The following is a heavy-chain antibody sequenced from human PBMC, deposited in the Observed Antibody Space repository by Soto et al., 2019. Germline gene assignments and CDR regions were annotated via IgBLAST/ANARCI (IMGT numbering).Heavy chain of an antibody. CDR2: IKEDASEK. CDR3: ARSGYDPFDY. J-gene: IGHJ4*02. D-gene: IGHD5-12*01. CDR1: GFTFSRYR. Sequence: EVQLVESGGGLVQPGGSLRLSCVSSGFTFSRYRMSWVRQAPGKGLEWVANIKEDASEKYHVESVKGRFTISRDNAKNSLYLEMSSLRAEDTAVYYCARSGYDPFDYWGQGTLVTVSS. V-gene: IGHV3-7*03.